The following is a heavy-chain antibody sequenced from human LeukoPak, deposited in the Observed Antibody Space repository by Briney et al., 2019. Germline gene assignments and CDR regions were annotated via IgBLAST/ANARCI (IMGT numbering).Heavy chain of an antibody. CDR1: GYTFDSYR. V-gene: IGHV1-18*01. CDR2: ITPYNGNT. CDR3: ARDLTKAAEASLDN. D-gene: IGHD6-13*01. J-gene: IGHJ4*02. Sequence: ASVKVSCKTSGYTFDSYRINWVRQAPGQGLEWMGWITPYNGNTKFPPNLQGRVAMTTDTSTRTVYMELRSLRSDDTAVYYCARDLTKAAEASLDNWGQGTLVTVSS.